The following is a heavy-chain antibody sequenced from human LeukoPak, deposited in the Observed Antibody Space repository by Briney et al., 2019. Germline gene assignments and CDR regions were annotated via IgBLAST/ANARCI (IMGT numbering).Heavy chain of an antibody. CDR1: GGSISSYY. D-gene: IGHD3-10*01. V-gene: IGHV4-59*12. CDR3: AREGPMFDSGSYSKSLGY. CDR2: IFYSGRT. J-gene: IGHJ4*02. Sequence: SETLSLTCSVSGGSISSYYWSWIRQPPGKGLEWIGYIFYSGRTSYNPSLKSRVTISVDTSKNQFSLKLTSVTAADTAVYYCAREGPMFDSGSYSKSLGYWGQGILVTVSS.